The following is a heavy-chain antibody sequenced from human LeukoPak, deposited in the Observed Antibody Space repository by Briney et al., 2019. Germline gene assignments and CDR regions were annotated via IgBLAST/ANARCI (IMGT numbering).Heavy chain of an antibody. J-gene: IGHJ4*02. Sequence: SVKVSCKASGYTFTSYGISWVRQAPGQGLEWMGRIIPILGIANYAQKFQGRVTITADKSTSTAYMELSSLGSEDTAVYYCARLIMAGRNDYWGQGTLVTVSS. V-gene: IGHV1-69*04. D-gene: IGHD6-19*01. CDR1: GYTFTSYG. CDR3: ARLIMAGRNDY. CDR2: IIPILGIA.